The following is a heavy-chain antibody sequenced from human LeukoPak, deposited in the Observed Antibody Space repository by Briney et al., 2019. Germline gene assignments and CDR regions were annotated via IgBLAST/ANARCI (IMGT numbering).Heavy chain of an antibody. V-gene: IGHV4-31*03. CDR1: GGSISSGVYY. J-gene: IGHJ4*02. Sequence: SETLSLTCTVSGGSISSGVYYWTWIRQHPGKGLEWIGYIYYSGSTYYDPSLKSRVTISVDSSKNQFSLNLNSVTAADTAVYYCARSSAYYNYGWQSYRYEAFDYWGQGTLVTVSS. CDR3: ARSSAYYNYGWQSYRYEAFDY. D-gene: IGHD3-16*02. CDR2: IYYSGST.